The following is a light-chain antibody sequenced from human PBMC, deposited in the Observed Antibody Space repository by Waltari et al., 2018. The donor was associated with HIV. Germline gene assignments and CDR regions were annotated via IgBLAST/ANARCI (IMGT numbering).Light chain of an antibody. CDR1: SSHIGNDN. CDR3: VGWDSSLSAYV. V-gene: IGLV1-47*01. CDR2: KNY. Sequence: QSELTLPPSASGTPRHTVHISCLGCSSHIGNDNVYCYQQLPGMTPKLLIYKNYVRPSGVPGRFAGSKSGTSASLAISGLRSEDEADYYCVGWDSSLSAYVFGAGTKVTVL. J-gene: IGLJ1*01.